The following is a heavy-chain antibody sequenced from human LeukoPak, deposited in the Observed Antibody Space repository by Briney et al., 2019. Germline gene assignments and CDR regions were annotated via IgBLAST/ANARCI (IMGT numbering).Heavy chain of an antibody. Sequence: GASVKVSCKASGYTFTSYAMHWVRQAPGQRLEWMGWINAGNGNTKYSQKIQGRVTITRDTSASTAYMELSSLRSEDTAVYYCARGGVATIRTPFDYWGQGTLVTVSS. CDR3: ARGGVATIRTPFDY. V-gene: IGHV1-3*01. D-gene: IGHD5-12*01. CDR2: INAGNGNT. J-gene: IGHJ4*02. CDR1: GYTFTSYA.